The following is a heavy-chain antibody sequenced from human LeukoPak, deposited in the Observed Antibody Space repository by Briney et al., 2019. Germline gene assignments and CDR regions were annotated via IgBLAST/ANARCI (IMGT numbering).Heavy chain of an antibody. CDR1: GYTFTGYY. CDR2: INPNSGGT. J-gene: IGHJ4*02. CDR3: ARDNPSPVLLWFGELSPGPDY. V-gene: IGHV1-2*02. D-gene: IGHD3-10*01. Sequence: ASVKVSCKASGYTFTGYYMHWVRQAPGQGLEWMGWINPNSGGTYYAQKFQGRVTMTSDTSISSAYMELSRLRSDDRAVYYCARDNPSPVLLWFGELSPGPDYWGQGTLVTVSS.